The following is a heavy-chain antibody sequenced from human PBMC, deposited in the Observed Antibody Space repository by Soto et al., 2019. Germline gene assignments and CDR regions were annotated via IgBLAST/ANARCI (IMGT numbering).Heavy chain of an antibody. J-gene: IGHJ4*02. V-gene: IGHV1-3*01. Sequence: ASVKVSCKASGYTFTDYAIHWVRQAPGQGLEWMGWINVGNGNTGYSQKFQGRVTNARDMSASTAYMYLSSLISEDTAVYYCAREGAHYAPFDHWGQGTLVTVSS. CDR2: INVGNGNT. CDR1: GYTFTDYA. D-gene: IGHD3-16*01. CDR3: AREGAHYAPFDH.